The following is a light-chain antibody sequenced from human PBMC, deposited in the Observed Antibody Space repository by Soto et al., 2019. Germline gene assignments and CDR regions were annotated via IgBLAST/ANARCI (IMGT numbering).Light chain of an antibody. Sequence: IQMAQSPSSFSASVLDGVTITFRASQSIRRYLNWYQQKPGKAPKVLIYAASNLQSGVPSRFSGSGSGTDFTLTISSLQPEDFATYYCQQSSTIPITFGQGTRLEIK. CDR3: QQSSTIPIT. CDR1: QSIRRY. V-gene: IGKV1-39*01. CDR2: AAS. J-gene: IGKJ5*01.